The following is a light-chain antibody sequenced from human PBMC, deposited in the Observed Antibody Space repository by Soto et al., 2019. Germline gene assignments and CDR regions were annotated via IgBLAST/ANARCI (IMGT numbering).Light chain of an antibody. CDR1: QNINTY. J-gene: IGKJ4*01. Sequence: DIQMTQSPSSLSASVGDRVTIGCRASQNINTYLAWFQQKPGKAPKSLIYAATNLQGGGPSRFSGTGSGTEFSLTISSLQREDVATYYCQQYERYPPSFGGGTKLYI. V-gene: IGKV1-16*01. CDR2: AAT. CDR3: QQYERYPPS.